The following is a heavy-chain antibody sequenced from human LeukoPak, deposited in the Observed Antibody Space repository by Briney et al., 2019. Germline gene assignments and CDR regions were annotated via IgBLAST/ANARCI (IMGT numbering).Heavy chain of an antibody. CDR1: GFTFSSYA. CDR2: ISGNGGST. D-gene: IGHD2-2*02. CDR3: AKDPYCSSTSCYTVPD. V-gene: IGHV3-23*01. Sequence: GGSLRLSCAASGFTFSSYAMSWVRQAPGKGLEWVSAISGNGGSTYYADSVKGRVTISRDNSKNALYLQMNSLRAEDTAVYYCAKDPYCSSTSCYTVPDWGQGTLVTVSS. J-gene: IGHJ4*02.